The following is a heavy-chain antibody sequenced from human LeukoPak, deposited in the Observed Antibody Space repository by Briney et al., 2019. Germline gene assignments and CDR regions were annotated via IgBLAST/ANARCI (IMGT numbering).Heavy chain of an antibody. CDR2: VHYSGSI. CDR1: GGSISSSSYY. J-gene: IGHJ4*02. D-gene: IGHD2-2*01. Sequence: SETLSLTCTVSGGSISSSSYYWAWIRQPPGKGLEWIGSVHYSGSIYYNPSLKSRVTISVDTSKDQFSLKRSSVTAADTAVYYCASLRERSFYARGFDYWGQGTLVTVSS. V-gene: IGHV4-39*01. CDR3: ASLRERSFYARGFDY.